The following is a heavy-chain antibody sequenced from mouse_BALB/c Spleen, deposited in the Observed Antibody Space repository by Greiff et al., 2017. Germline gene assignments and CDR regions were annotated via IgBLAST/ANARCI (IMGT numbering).Heavy chain of an antibody. J-gene: IGHJ4*01. CDR2: IRNKANGYTT. Sequence: EVQGVESGGGLVQPGGSLRLSCATSGFTFTDYYMSWVRQPPGKALEWLGFIRNKANGYTTEYSASVKGRFTISRDNSQSILYLQMNTRRAEDSATDFCEREVRDCYAMDYWGQGTSVTVSS. CDR1: GFTFTDYY. D-gene: IGHD2-14*01. CDR3: EREVRDCYAMDY. V-gene: IGHV7-3*02.